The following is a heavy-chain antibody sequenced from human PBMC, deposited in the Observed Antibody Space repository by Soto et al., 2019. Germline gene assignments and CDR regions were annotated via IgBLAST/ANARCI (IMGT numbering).Heavy chain of an antibody. V-gene: IGHV2-5*02. CDR2: IYWDYDK. CDR3: LHSRIVGARSTWFXP. D-gene: IGHD1-26*01. Sequence: SGPTLVNPTQTLTLTCTFSGFSLSTSGVGVGWIRQPPGKALEWLALIYWDYDKRYSPSLKSRLTITKDTSKNQVVLTMTNMDPVDTATYYCLHSRIVGARSTWFXPWSQGTLVTVSS. J-gene: IGHJ5*02. CDR1: GFSLSTSGVG.